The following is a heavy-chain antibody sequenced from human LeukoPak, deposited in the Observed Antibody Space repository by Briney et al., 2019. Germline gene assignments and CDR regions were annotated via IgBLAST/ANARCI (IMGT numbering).Heavy chain of an antibody. Sequence: ASVKVSCKASGYTFTSYGISWVRQAPGQGLEWMGWISAYNGNTNYAQKLQGRVTMTTDTSTSTAYMELRSLRSDDTAVYYCARGPPYYDFWSGYFIRAYYYMDVWGKGTTVTVSS. CDR3: ARGPPYYDFWSGYFIRAYYYMDV. D-gene: IGHD3-3*01. J-gene: IGHJ6*03. CDR1: GYTFTSYG. V-gene: IGHV1-18*01. CDR2: ISAYNGNT.